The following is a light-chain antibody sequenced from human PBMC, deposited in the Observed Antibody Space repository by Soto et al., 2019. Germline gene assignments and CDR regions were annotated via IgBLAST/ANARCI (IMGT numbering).Light chain of an antibody. Sequence: DIVLTQSPGTLSLSPGERATLSCRASESFSASYSAWYQHKPGQAPRLLIHGTSTRATGIPDRFSGSGSGTDFTLTIGRLEPEDCAVYYCLQYGSSVRAFGQGTKLEI. CDR2: GTS. J-gene: IGKJ2*01. V-gene: IGKV3-20*01. CDR1: ESFSASY. CDR3: LQYGSSVRA.